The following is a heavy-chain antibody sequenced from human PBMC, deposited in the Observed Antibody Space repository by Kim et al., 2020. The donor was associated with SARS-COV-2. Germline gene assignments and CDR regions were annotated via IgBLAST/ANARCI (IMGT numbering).Heavy chain of an antibody. V-gene: IGHV3-66*01. CDR3: AREKIAVAGGPGWFDP. J-gene: IGHJ5*02. Sequence: GGSLRLSCAASGFTVSSNYMSWVRQAPGKGLEWVSVIYSGGSTYYADSVKGRFTISRDNSKNTLYLQMNSLRAEDTAVYYFAREKIAVAGGPGWFDPWGQGTLVTVSS. CDR2: IYSGGST. CDR1: GFTVSSNY. D-gene: IGHD6-19*01.